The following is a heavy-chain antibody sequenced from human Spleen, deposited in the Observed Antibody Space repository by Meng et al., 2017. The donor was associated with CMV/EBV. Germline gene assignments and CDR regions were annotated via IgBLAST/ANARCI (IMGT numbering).Heavy chain of an antibody. Sequence: SYGISWVRQAPGQGLEWVGWISVYNGNTDYAQKFQGRVTMTTDTSTSTAYMDLRSLRSDDTAVYYCAAPSYPSVAGRRYLHYAMDVWGQGTAVTVSS. CDR3: AAPSYPSVAGRRYLHYAMDV. D-gene: IGHD6-6*01. J-gene: IGHJ6*02. CDR2: ISVYNGNT. CDR1: SYG. V-gene: IGHV1-18*01.